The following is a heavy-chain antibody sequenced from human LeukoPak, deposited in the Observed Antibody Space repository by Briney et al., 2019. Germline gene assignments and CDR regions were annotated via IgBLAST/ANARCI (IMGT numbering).Heavy chain of an antibody. J-gene: IGHJ4*02. D-gene: IGHD6-19*01. V-gene: IGHV3-30*03. CDR1: GFTFSSYG. CDR3: GGGWYFDY. Sequence: GGSLRLSCAASGFTFSSYGMHWVRQAPGKGLEWVAVISYDGSNKYYADSVKGRFTISRDNSKNTLYLQMNSLRAEDTAVYYWGGGWYFDYGAQGPLVTVSS. CDR2: ISYDGSNK.